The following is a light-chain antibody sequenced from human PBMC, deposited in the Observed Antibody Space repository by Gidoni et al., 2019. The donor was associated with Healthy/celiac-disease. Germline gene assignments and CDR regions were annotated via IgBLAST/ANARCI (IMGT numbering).Light chain of an antibody. CDR3: QQYNSYFYS. Sequence: DLQINQSPSTLSATVRGRITITCRASQSISRWLDLYQQKPGKAPKLLIYQASSLVSGVPSRFIGSGSGTDCTLSISSLQPDDVATYYCQQYNSYFYSFGQGTKLDIK. V-gene: IGKV1-5*03. J-gene: IGKJ2*01. CDR1: QSISRW. CDR2: QAS.